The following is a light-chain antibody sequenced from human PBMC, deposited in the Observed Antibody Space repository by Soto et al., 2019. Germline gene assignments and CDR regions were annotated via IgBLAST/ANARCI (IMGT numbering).Light chain of an antibody. CDR1: QSISSS. J-gene: IGKJ1*01. CDR3: QQYNSYPWT. CDR2: AAS. Sequence: DIQMTQSPSSLSASVGETITITCRASQSISSSLNWFQHSPGQPPKLLLFAASSLESGVPSRFSGSGSGTEFTLTISSLQPDDFATYYRQQYNSYPWTFGQGTKVDIK. V-gene: IGKV1-5*01.